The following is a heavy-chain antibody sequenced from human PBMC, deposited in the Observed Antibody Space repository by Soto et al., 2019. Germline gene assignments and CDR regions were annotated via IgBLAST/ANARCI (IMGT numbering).Heavy chain of an antibody. CDR1: GDSISSGGYS. CDR3: ARDSRSGYYLEY. Sequence: QLQLQESGSGLVKPSQTLSLTCAVSGDSISSGGYSWNWIRQPPGKGLEWIGYIYHRGGTDYNPSLKSRVTITVDSSNNQFSLKLSSVTAADTAVYYCARDSRSGYYLEYWGQGTLVTVSS. V-gene: IGHV4-30-2*01. CDR2: IYHRGGT. D-gene: IGHD3-22*01. J-gene: IGHJ4*02.